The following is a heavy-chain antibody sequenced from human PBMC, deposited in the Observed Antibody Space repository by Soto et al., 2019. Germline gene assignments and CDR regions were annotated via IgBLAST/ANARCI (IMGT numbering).Heavy chain of an antibody. CDR1: GFTFSSYG. CDR3: AREGDVNTGFGKDY. D-gene: IGHD3-16*01. Sequence: QVQLVESGGGVVQPGRSLRLSCAASGFTFSSYGMHWVRQAPGKGREWVAFIWHDGGNKFYAESVKGRFTISRDNSKNTLYLQMTSLSAEDTAMYYCAREGDVNTGFGKDYWGQGTLVTVSS. V-gene: IGHV3-33*01. CDR2: IWHDGGNK. J-gene: IGHJ4*02.